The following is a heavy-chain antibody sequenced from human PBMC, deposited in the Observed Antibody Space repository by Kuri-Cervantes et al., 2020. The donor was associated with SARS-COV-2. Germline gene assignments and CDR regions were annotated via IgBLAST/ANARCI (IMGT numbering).Heavy chain of an antibody. J-gene: IGHJ6*02. Sequence: GGSLRLSCAASGFTLSSYAMSWVRQAPGKGLEWVSAISGSGGSTYYADSVKGRFTISRDNSKNTLYLQMNSLRAEDTAVYYCARRLRDYYYGMDVWGRGTTVTVSS. CDR1: GFTLSSYA. CDR3: ARRLRDYYYGMDV. D-gene: IGHD3-22*01. CDR2: ISGSGGST. V-gene: IGHV3-23*01.